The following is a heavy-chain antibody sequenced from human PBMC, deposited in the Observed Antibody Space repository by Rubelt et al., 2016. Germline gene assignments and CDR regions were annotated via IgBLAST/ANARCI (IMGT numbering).Heavy chain of an antibody. CDR1: GGTFSSYA. D-gene: IGHD3-9*01. J-gene: IGHJ6*02. V-gene: IGHV1-69*06. Sequence: QVQLVQSGAEVKKPGSSVKVSCKASGGTFSSYAISWVRQAPGQGLEWMGGIIPIFGTANYEQKFQGRVTITADKSTVTSNIELVRLGSEDTAVYYCARPPYYILTGYDYYYGMDVWGQGTTVTVSS. CDR2: IIPIFGTA. CDR3: ARPPYYILTGYDYYYGMDV.